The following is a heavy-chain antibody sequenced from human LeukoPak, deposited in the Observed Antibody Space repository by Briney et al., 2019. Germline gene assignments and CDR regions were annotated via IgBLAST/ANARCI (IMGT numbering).Heavy chain of an antibody. CDR1: GFTFGAYW. Sequence: PGGSLRLSCAASGFTFGAYWMSWFRQAPGKGPEWEASIKDDGSAQFYVDSLEGRFIISRDNAKNTLYLQMDTMRVEDTAVYYCARHIVGEQNFDYWSQGTLVTVSS. J-gene: IGHJ4*02. CDR3: ARHIVGEQNFDY. CDR2: IKDDGSAQ. D-gene: IGHD3-16*02. V-gene: IGHV3-7*01.